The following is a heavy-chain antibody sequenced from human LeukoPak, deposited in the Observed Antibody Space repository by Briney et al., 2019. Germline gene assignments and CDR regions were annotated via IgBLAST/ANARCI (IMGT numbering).Heavy chain of an antibody. D-gene: IGHD1-1*01. V-gene: IGHV3-33*06. CDR3: AKPRTTTYYYYYMDV. Sequence: SCKASGYTFTGYYMHWVRQAPGKGLEWVAVIWYDGSNKYYADSVKGRFTISRDNSRNTLYLQMNSLRAEDTAVYYCAKPRTTTYYYYYMDVWGKGTTVTVSS. CDR2: IWYDGSNK. CDR1: GYTFTGYY. J-gene: IGHJ6*03.